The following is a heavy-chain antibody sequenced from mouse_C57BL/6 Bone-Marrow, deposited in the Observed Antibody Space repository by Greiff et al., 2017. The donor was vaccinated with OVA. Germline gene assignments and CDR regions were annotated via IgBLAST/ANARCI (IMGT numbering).Heavy chain of an antibody. CDR1: GFNIKDDY. V-gene: IGHV14-4*01. J-gene: IGHJ1*03. CDR3: TTSYGSSYVV. Sequence: EVQLQQSGAELVRPGASVKLSCTASGFNIKDDYMHWVKQRPEQGLEWIGWIDPENGDTEYASKFQGKATITADTSSNTAYLQLSSLTSEDTAVYYWTTSYGSSYVVWGTGTTVTVAA. D-gene: IGHD1-1*01. CDR2: IDPENGDT.